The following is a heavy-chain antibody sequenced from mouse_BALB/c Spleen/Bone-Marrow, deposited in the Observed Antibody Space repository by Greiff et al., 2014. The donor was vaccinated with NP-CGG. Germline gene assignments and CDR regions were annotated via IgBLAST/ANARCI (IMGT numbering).Heavy chain of an antibody. CDR3: AGPFDY. CDR2: INPSNGRT. J-gene: IGHJ2*01. V-gene: IGHV1S81*02. CDR1: GYTFTSYW. Sequence: VQLQQSGAELVKPGASVKLSCKASGYTFTSYWMHWVKQRPGQGLEWIGEINPSNGRTNYNEKFKSKATLTVGKSSSTAYMQLSSLTSEDSAVYYCAGPFDYWGQGTTLTVSS.